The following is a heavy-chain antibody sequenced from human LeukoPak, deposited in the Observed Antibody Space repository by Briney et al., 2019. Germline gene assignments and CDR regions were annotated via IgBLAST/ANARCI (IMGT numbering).Heavy chain of an antibody. CDR2: INPNSGGT. V-gene: IGHV1-2*04. CDR3: ARVLSAAAGGYFDY. D-gene: IGHD6-13*01. CDR1: GYTFTGYY. J-gene: IGHJ4*02. Sequence: ASVKVSCKASGYTFTGYYMHWVRQAPGQGLEWMGWINPNSGGTNYAQKFQGWVTMTRDTSISTAYMELSRLRSDDTAVYYCARVLSAAAGGYFDYWGQGTLVTVSS.